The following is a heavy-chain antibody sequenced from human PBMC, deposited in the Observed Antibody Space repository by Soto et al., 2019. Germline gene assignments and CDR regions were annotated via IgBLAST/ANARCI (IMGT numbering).Heavy chain of an antibody. CDR2: IKSDGSST. J-gene: IGHJ4*02. CDR3: ARGGFYDSSGYFYPIDY. CDR1: GFSLSNYW. D-gene: IGHD3-22*01. V-gene: IGHV3-74*01. Sequence: GGSLRLSCTVSGFSLSNYWMHWVRQAPGKGLVWVSRIKSDGSSTSYADSVKGRFTLSRDNAKNTLSLQMSSLRAEDTAAYYCARGGFYDSSGYFYPIDYWGQGALVTVSS.